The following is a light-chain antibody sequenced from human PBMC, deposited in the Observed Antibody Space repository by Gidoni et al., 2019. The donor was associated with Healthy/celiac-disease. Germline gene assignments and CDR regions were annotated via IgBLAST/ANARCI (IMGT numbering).Light chain of an antibody. Sequence: QSVLTQPPSASGTPRQRVTISCSGSSSNIGSNYVYWYQQLPGTAPKLLIYSNNQRPSGVPDRFSGSKSGTSASLAISGLRSEDEADYYCAAWDDSLSGRVFGGGTKLTVL. V-gene: IGLV1-47*02. CDR2: SNN. J-gene: IGLJ2*01. CDR1: SSNIGSNY. CDR3: AAWDDSLSGRV.